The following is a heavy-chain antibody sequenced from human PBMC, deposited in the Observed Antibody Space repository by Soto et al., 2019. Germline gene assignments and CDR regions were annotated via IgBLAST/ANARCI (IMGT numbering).Heavy chain of an antibody. Sequence: QVQLQESGPGLVKPSQTLSLTCTVSGGSISSGDYYWSWIRQPPRKGLEWIGYIYYSGSTYYNPSLKSRVTISVDTSKNQFSLKLSSVTAADTAVYYCARDCISTSCYEEGYYGMDVWGQGTTVTVSS. D-gene: IGHD2-2*01. J-gene: IGHJ6*02. V-gene: IGHV4-30-4*01. CDR1: GGSISSGDYY. CDR2: IYYSGST. CDR3: ARDCISTSCYEEGYYGMDV.